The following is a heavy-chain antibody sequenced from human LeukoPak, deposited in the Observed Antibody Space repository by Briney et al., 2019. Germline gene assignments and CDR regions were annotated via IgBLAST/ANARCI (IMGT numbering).Heavy chain of an antibody. CDR3: ARSILVIDYGGNRYFDY. J-gene: IGHJ4*02. CDR2: ISYDGSNK. D-gene: IGHD4-23*01. CDR1: GFTFSSYA. V-gene: IGHV3-30-3*01. Sequence: PGGSLRLSCAASGFTFSSYAMHWVRQAPGKGLEWVAVISYDGSNKYYADSVKGRFPISRDNSKNTLYLQMNSLRAEDTAVYYCARSILVIDYGGNRYFDYWGQGTLVTVSS.